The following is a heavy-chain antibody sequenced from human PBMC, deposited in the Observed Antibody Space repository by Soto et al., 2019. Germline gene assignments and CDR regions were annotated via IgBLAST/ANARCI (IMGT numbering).Heavy chain of an antibody. J-gene: IGHJ6*02. CDR3: AREARSRGNLGVGDYYYYYGMDV. CDR2: IIPIFGTA. V-gene: IGHV1-69*13. CDR1: GGTFSSYA. D-gene: IGHD3-16*01. Sequence: GASVKVSCKASGGTFSSYAISWVRQAPGQGLEWMGGIIPIFGTANYAQKFQGRVTITADEPTSTAYMELSSLRSEDTAVYYCAREARSRGNLGVGDYYYYYGMDVWGQGTTVTLSS.